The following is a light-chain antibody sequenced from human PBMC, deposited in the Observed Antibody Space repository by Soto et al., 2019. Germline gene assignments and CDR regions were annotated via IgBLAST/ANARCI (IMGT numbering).Light chain of an antibody. J-gene: IGLJ3*02. Sequence: QSALTQPPSASGSPGQSVTISCTGTSSDIGAYNYVSWYQQHPGKAPKLMIHEVSKRPSGVPDRFSGSKSGNTASLTVSGLQAEDEADYYCSSYAGSNGRWVFGGGTKRTVL. CDR3: SSYAGSNGRWV. CDR2: EVS. CDR1: SSDIGAYNY. V-gene: IGLV2-8*01.